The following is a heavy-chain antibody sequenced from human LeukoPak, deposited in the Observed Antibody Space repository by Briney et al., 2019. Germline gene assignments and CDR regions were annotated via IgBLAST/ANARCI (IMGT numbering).Heavy chain of an antibody. J-gene: IGHJ4*02. CDR1: GGTFSSYA. D-gene: IGHD6-19*01. Sequence: ASVKVSCKASGGTFSSYAISWVRQAPGQGLEWMGGIIPIFGTANYAQKFQGRVTTTADKSTSTAYMELSSLRSEDTAVYYCARDPLGSGWYGNLDYWGQGTLVTVSS. CDR3: ARDPLGSGWYGNLDY. V-gene: IGHV1-69*06. CDR2: IIPIFGTA.